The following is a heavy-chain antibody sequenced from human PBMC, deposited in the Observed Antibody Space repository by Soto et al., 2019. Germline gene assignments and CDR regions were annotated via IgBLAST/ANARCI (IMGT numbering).Heavy chain of an antibody. D-gene: IGHD3-16*02. CDR2: ISDRGGST. Sequence: EVQLLESGGGLVHPGGSLRLSCAASGFTFSSYAMSWVRQAPGKGLEWVSSISDRGGSTYYADSAKGLFTISRDNSKNTLSLHINSLGAEDTAVYYCARGSFGGIVVVYFDYWGQGTLVTVSS. V-gene: IGHV3-23*01. CDR3: ARGSFGGIVVVYFDY. J-gene: IGHJ4*02. CDR1: GFTFSSYA.